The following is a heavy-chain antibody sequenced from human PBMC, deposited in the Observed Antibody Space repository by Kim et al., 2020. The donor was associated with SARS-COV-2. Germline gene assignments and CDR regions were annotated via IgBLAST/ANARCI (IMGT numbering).Heavy chain of an antibody. Sequence: GGSLRLSCAASGFTFTSYVMSWVRQAPGKGLEWVSGISGSGDSTYYADSVKGRFTISRDNSKNTLYVQMNTLRAEDTAVYYCAKVSGYCSSSNCYWFDF. CDR3: AKVSGYCSSSNCYWFDF. J-gene: IGHJ4*01. D-gene: IGHD2-2*01. CDR1: GFTFTSYV. V-gene: IGHV3-23*01. CDR2: ISGSGDST.